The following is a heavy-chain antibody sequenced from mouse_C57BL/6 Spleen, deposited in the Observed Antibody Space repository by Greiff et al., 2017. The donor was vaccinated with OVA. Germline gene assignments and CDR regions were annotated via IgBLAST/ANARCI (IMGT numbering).Heavy chain of an antibody. V-gene: IGHV1-59*01. CDR2: IDPSDSYT. D-gene: IGHD2-10*02. CDR1: GYTFTSYW. Sequence: QVQLKQPGAELVRPGTSVKLSCKASGYTFTSYWMHWVKQRPGQGLEWIGVIDPSDSYTNYNQKFKGKATLTVDTSSSTAYMQLSSLTSEDSAVYYCARGYGNPWYFDVWGTGTTVTVSS. CDR3: ARGYGNPWYFDV. J-gene: IGHJ1*03.